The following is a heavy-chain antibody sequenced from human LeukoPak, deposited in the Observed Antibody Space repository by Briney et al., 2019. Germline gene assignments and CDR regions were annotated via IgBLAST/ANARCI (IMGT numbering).Heavy chain of an antibody. J-gene: IGHJ3*02. V-gene: IGHV3-13*01. CDR3: IRGGIQVSGIDAFDI. D-gene: IGHD5/OR15-5a*01. CDR1: GFTFSSYD. CDR2: IGIAGDT. Sequence: GGSLRLSCAASGFTFSSYDMHWVRQAPGRGLEWVSAIGIAGDTYYPDSVKGRFTISRENAKNSVYLQMNSLKGGDTAVYYCIRGGIQVSGIDAFDIWGQGTMVTVSS.